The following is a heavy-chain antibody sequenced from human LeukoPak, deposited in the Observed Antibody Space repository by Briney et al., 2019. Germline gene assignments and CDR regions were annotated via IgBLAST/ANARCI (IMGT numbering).Heavy chain of an antibody. CDR1: GGSISSYY. CDR3: ARILVPAAIRHFYYYYYMDV. V-gene: IGHV4-4*09. J-gene: IGHJ6*03. CDR2: IYTSGST. D-gene: IGHD2-2*02. Sequence: SETLSLTCTVSGGSISSYYWSWIRQPPGKGLEWIGYIYTSGSTNYNPSLKSRVTISVDTSKNQFSLKLSSVTAADTAVYYSARILVPAAIRHFYYYYYMDVCGKGTTVTVSS.